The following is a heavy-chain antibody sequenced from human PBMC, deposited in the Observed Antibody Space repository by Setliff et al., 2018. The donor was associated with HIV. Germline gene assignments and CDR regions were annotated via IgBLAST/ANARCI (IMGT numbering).Heavy chain of an antibody. D-gene: IGHD5-18*01. CDR2: IYYSGST. CDR3: ARGSRGYSYAYYYYYMDV. CDR1: GGSISSYY. Sequence: LETLSLTCTVSGGSISSYYWSWIRQPPGKGLEWIGYIYYSGSTNYNPSLKSRVTISVDTSKNQFSLKLSSVTAADTAVYYCARGSRGYSYAYYYYYMDVWGKGTTVTVSS. J-gene: IGHJ6*03. V-gene: IGHV4-59*01.